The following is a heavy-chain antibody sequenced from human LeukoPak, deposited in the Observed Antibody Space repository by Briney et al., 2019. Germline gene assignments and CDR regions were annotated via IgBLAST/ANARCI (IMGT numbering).Heavy chain of an antibody. CDR2: IDSDGTNR. V-gene: IGHV3-74*01. CDR3: EGRATGQPEY. Sequence: GGSLRLSCAASGFTFSRYWMHWVRHAPGKGLVWVSRIDSDGTNRDYADSVKGRFTISRDNAKNTVYLQMNSLRDEDTAVYYCEGRATGQPEYWGQGSLVTVSS. D-gene: IGHD3-9*01. J-gene: IGHJ4*02. CDR1: GFTFSRYW.